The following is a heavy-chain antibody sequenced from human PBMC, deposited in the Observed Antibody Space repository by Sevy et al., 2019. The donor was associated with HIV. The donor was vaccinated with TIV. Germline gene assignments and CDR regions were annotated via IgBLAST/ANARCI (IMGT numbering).Heavy chain of an antibody. V-gene: IGHV1-24*01. Sequence: ASVKVSCKVSGYTLTKLDMHWVRQAPGKGLEWMGGFDPEDGDTFYAQKFQGRVTITEDTSTDTAYMELSSLRSENTAVYYCTTMEYYHNIIGSSSGDYWGQGTLVTVSS. CDR2: FDPEDGDT. J-gene: IGHJ4*02. CDR3: TTMEYYHNIIGSSSGDY. D-gene: IGHD3-22*01. CDR1: GYTLTKLD.